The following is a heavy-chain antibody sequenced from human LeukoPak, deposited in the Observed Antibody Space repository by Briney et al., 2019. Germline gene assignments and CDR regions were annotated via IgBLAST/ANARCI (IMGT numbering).Heavy chain of an antibody. CDR2: ISAQNGNT. V-gene: IGHV1-18*01. J-gene: IGHJ4*02. Sequence: ASVNVSFKASVYKFNMFGISWVRQAPGQGLEWMGWISAQNGNTNYAEKLRGRVTMSTDTFTSTAYIEVRNLRSDDTAMYYCARDVVHTVTTLDYWGQGTLVTVSS. CDR3: ARDVVHTVTTLDY. CDR1: VYKFNMFG. D-gene: IGHD4-17*01.